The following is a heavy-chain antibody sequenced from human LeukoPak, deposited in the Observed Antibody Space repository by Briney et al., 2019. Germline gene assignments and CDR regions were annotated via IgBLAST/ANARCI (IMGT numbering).Heavy chain of an antibody. CDR2: ISAYNGNT. CDR1: GYTFPSYG. D-gene: IGHD1-14*01. CDR3: ARGGGIRQPTGSSDY. Sequence: ASVKVSCMASGYTFPSYGMSWVRQAPGQGLDWMGWISAYNGNTNYAQKLQGRVTMTTDTSTSTAYMELRSLRSDDTAVYYCARGGGIRQPTGSSDYWGPGTLVTVSS. V-gene: IGHV1-18*01. J-gene: IGHJ4*02.